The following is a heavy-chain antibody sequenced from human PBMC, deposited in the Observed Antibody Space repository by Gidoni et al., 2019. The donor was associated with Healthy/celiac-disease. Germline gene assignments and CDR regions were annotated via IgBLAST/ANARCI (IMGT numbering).Heavy chain of an antibody. V-gene: IGHV3-21*01. J-gene: IGHJ4*02. CDR2: ISSSSSYI. Sequence: EVQLVESGGGLVKPGGSLRLSCAASGFTFSSYSMNWFRQAPGKGLEWVSSISSSSSYIYYADSVKGRFTISRDNAKNSLYLQMNSLRAEDTAVYYCAIAVLDYGDYGCFDYWGQGTLVTVSS. D-gene: IGHD4-17*01. CDR3: AIAVLDYGDYGCFDY. CDR1: GFTFSSYS.